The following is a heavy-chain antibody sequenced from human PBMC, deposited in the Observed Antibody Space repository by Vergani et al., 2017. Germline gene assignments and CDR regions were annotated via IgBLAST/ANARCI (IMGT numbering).Heavy chain of an antibody. V-gene: IGHV3-21*01. Sequence: EVQLVESGGGLVKPGGSLRLSCAASGFTFSSYSMNRVRQAPGKGLEWVSSISSSSSYIYYADSVKGRFTISRDNAKNSLYLQMNSLRAEDTAVYYCARAGWLRSPLDYWGQGTLVTVSS. CDR1: GFTFSSYS. CDR2: ISSSSSYI. J-gene: IGHJ4*02. D-gene: IGHD5-12*01. CDR3: ARAGWLRSPLDY.